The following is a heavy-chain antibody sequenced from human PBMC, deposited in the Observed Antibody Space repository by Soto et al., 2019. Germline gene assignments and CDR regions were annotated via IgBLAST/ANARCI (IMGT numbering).Heavy chain of an antibody. D-gene: IGHD1-20*01. J-gene: IGHJ5*01. CDR1: GFTFDDYA. CDR2: ISWNSGSI. Sequence: EVQLVESGGTLVEPGRSLRLSCAASGFTFDDYAMHWVRQAPGKGLEWVASISWNSGSIGYADSVKGRFTISRDNAKNPLSLPMNRLSTKDTGLNYCVRYILYNYS. V-gene: IGHV3-9*01. CDR3: VRYILYNYS.